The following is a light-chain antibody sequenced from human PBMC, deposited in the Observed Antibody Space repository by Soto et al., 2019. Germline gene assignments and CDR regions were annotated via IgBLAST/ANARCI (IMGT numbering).Light chain of an antibody. V-gene: IGKV3-20*01. CDR3: QQYGRSPWT. CDR1: QTVGASY. J-gene: IGKJ1*01. Sequence: EIVLTQSPDTLSLSPGDRANVSCRASQTVGASYVAWYQHRPGQAPKFLMYGASTRATGIPDRFSGSGAGTEVTLTIDSLEPEDFGLYSFQQYGRSPWTFGQGTRVEI. CDR2: GAS.